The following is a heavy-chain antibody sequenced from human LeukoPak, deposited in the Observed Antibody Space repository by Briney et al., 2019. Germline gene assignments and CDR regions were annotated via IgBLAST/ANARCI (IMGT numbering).Heavy chain of an antibody. D-gene: IGHD3-10*01. CDR3: ARGWSYYGSGSYYIDPHFDY. CDR1: GYTFTGYY. CDR2: INPNSGGT. V-gene: IGHV1-2*02. Sequence: ASVKVSCKASGYTFTGYYMHWVRQAPGQGLEWMGWINPNSGGTNYAQKFQGRVTMTRDTSISTAYMELSRLRSDATAVYYCARGWSYYGSGSYYIDPHFDYWGQGTLVTVSS. J-gene: IGHJ4*02.